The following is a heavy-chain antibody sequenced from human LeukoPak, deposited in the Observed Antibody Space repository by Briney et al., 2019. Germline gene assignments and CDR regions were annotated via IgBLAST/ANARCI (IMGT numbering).Heavy chain of an antibody. D-gene: IGHD5-18*01. Sequence: SETLSLTCTVSGGSISSSSYYWGWIRQPPGKGLEWIGSIYYSGSTYYNPSLKSRVTISVDTSKNQFSLKLSSVTAADTAVYYCARVSNGYSYAYFDYWGQGTLVTVSS. V-gene: IGHV4-39*07. J-gene: IGHJ4*02. CDR3: ARVSNGYSYAYFDY. CDR1: GGSISSSSYY. CDR2: IYYSGST.